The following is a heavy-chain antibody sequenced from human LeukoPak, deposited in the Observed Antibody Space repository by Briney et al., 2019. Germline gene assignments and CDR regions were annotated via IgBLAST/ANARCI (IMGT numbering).Heavy chain of an antibody. J-gene: IGHJ3*02. Sequence: ASVKVSCKASGYTFTDYYMHWVRQAPGQGLEWMGWINPNNGDTGSARKFQGRVTLTRDTSISTAYMDLSGLRSDDTAVFYCAREPLAVAAANNAFDIWGQGTMVTVS. CDR2: INPNNGDT. D-gene: IGHD2-15*01. CDR1: GYTFTDYY. CDR3: AREPLAVAAANNAFDI. V-gene: IGHV1-2*02.